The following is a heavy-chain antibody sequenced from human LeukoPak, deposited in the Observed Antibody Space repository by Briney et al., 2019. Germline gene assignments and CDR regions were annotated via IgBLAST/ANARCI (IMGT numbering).Heavy chain of an antibody. D-gene: IGHD5-18*01. J-gene: IGHJ4*02. CDR1: GFTFSTYT. CDR2: ISSSSTYM. CDR3: AKDIQGAN. Sequence: SGGSLRLSCAASGFTFSTYTMNWARQAPGKGLEWVSSISSSSTYMYYVDSVKGRFTISRDNAKSSLYLQMNSLRAEDTALYYCAKDIQGANWGQGTLVTVSS. V-gene: IGHV3-21*04.